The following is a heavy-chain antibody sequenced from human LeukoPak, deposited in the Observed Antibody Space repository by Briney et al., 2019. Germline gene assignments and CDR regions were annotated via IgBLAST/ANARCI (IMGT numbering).Heavy chain of an antibody. CDR2: IWYDGSNK. CDR3: AKDRGSSGWADY. V-gene: IGHV3-33*06. Sequence: PGRSLRLSCAASGFTFSSYGMHWVRQAPGKGLEWVAVIWYDGSNKYYADSVKGRFTISRDNSKNTLYLQMNSLRAEDTAVYYCAKDRGSSGWADYWGQGTLVTVSP. D-gene: IGHD6-19*01. J-gene: IGHJ4*02. CDR1: GFTFSSYG.